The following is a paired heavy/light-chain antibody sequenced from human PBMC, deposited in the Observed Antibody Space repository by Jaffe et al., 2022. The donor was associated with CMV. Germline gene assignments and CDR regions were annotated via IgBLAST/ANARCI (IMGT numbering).Light chain of an antibody. CDR2: WAS. J-gene: IGKJ4*01. CDR1: QSVLYSSNNKNY. CDR3: QQYYSSPLT. Sequence: DIVMTQSPDSLAVSLGERATINCKSSQSVLYSSNNKNYLAWYQQKPGQPPKLLIYWASTRESGVPDRFSGSGSGTHFTLTISGLQAEDVAVYYCQQYYSSPLTFGGGTKVEIK. V-gene: IGKV4-1*01.
Heavy chain of an antibody. Sequence: EVQLVESGGGLVQPGGSLRLSCAASGFTFSSYAMSWVRQAPGKGLDWVSAISGSAGITYYVDSVKGRFTISRDNSKNTLYLQMNSLRAEDTAVYYCARAYYYDSSGSYYPAEYFYHWGQGTLVTVSS. J-gene: IGHJ1*01. CDR3: ARAYYYDSSGSYYPAEYFYH. CDR2: ISGSAGIT. CDR1: GFTFSSYA. D-gene: IGHD3-22*01. V-gene: IGHV3-23*04.